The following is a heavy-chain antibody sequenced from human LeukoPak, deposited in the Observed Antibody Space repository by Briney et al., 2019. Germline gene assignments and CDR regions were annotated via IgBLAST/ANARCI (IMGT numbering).Heavy chain of an antibody. CDR2: IYYSGST. J-gene: IGHJ5*02. V-gene: IGHV4-39*01. CDR1: GGSISSSSYY. Sequence: SETLSLTCTVSGGSISSSSYYWGWIRQPPGKGLEWIGSIYYSGSTYYNPSLKSRVTISVDTSKNQFSLKLSSVTAADTAVYYCARQEGEMATIGAGWFDPWRQGTLVTVSS. CDR3: ARQEGEMATIGAGWFDP. D-gene: IGHD5-24*01.